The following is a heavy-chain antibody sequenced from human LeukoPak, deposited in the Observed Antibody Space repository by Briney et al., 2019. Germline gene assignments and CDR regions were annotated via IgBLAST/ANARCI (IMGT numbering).Heavy chain of an antibody. D-gene: IGHD3-22*01. CDR3: ARDEANWYYDGSGRSNWYFDD. CDR2: ISYDGRNK. CDR1: GLTFSIYA. V-gene: IGHV3-30*04. Sequence: GGSLTLSCAASGLTFSIYAMHWVRQAPGKGLEWVAVISYDGRNKYYADSVKGRFTISRDNAKNSLFLQMNSLRDVDTAVYYCARDEANWYYDGSGRSNWYFDDWGRGTLVTVSS. J-gene: IGHJ2*01.